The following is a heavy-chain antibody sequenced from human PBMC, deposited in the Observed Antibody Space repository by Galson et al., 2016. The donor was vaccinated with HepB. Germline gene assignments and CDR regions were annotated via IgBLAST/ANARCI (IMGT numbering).Heavy chain of an antibody. V-gene: IGHV3-23*01. CDR2: ISGSGGRT. CDR1: GFTFSNFA. D-gene: IGHD4-11*01. CDR3: AKDPDSDSQKQFHKDW. J-gene: IGHJ4*01. Sequence: SLRLSCAASGFTFSNFAMSWVRQAPGKGLEWVSAISGSGGRTYYADSVKGRFTISRDNSKNTVFLQMNSLRAEDTAIAYCAKDPDSDSQKQFHKDWWGQGTLVTVSS.